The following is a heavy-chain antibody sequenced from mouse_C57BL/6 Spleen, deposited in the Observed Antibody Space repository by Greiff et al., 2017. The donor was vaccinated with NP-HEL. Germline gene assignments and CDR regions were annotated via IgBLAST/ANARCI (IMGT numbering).Heavy chain of an antibody. D-gene: IGHD4-1*01. Sequence: VQLKDSGPELVKPGASVKISCKASGYTFTDYYMNWVKQSHGKSLEWIGDINPNNGGTSYNQKFKGKATLTVDKSSSTAYMELRSLTSEDSAVYYCARGDWAFAYWGQGTLVTVSA. CDR2: INPNNGGT. CDR1: GYTFTDYY. V-gene: IGHV1-26*01. J-gene: IGHJ3*01. CDR3: ARGDWAFAY.